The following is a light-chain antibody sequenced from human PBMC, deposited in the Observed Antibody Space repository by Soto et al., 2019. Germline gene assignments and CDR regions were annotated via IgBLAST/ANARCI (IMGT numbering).Light chain of an antibody. CDR2: EVS. Sequence: QSVLTQPASVSGSPGQSITISCTGTSSDVGGYNYVSWYQHHPGKAPKLMIYEVSDRPSGVSNRFSGSKSGNTASLTISGLQAEDEADYYCAAWDDSLRGPVFGGGTKVTVL. J-gene: IGLJ3*02. V-gene: IGLV2-14*01. CDR3: AAWDDSLRGPV. CDR1: SSDVGGYNY.